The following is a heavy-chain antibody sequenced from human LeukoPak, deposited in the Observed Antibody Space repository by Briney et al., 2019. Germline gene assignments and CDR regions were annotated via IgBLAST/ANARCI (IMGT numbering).Heavy chain of an antibody. V-gene: IGHV4-38-2*02. CDR1: GYSISSDYY. CDR2: VSHSGST. CDR3: ARERIERYTYASSDFDY. Sequence: SETLSLTCTVSGYSISSDYYWGWIRQPPGKGLEWIASVSHSGSTYYNPSLKSRVTISADTSKNQFSLKVTSVTAADTALYYCARERIERYTYASSDFDYWGRGTLVTVSS. J-gene: IGHJ4*02. D-gene: IGHD5-18*01.